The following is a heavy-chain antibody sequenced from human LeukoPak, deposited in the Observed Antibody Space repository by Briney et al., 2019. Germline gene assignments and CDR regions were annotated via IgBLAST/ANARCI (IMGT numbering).Heavy chain of an antibody. CDR2: ISSSSSYI. V-gene: IGHV3-21*01. J-gene: IGHJ4*02. Sequence: PGRSLRLSCAASGFTFSTYNMNWVRQAPGKGLEWVSSISSSSSYIYYADSVKGRFTISRDNAKNSLYLHMNSLRAEDTALYYCARADSSGWYRLDYWGQGTLVTVSS. CDR1: GFTFSTYN. CDR3: ARADSSGWYRLDY. D-gene: IGHD6-19*01.